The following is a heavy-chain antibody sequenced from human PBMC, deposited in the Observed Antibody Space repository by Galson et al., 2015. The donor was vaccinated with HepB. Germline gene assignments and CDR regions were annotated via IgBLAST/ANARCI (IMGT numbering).Heavy chain of an antibody. D-gene: IGHD6-13*01. Sequence: QSGAEVKKPGESLRISCKGSGYSFTSYWISWARQMPGKGLEWMGRIDPSDSYTNYSPSFQGHVTISADKSISTAYLQWSSLKASDTAMYYCVGSIAAAGPPDYWGQGTLVTVSS. J-gene: IGHJ4*02. CDR2: IDPSDSYT. CDR3: VGSIAAAGPPDY. V-gene: IGHV5-10-1*01. CDR1: GYSFTSYW.